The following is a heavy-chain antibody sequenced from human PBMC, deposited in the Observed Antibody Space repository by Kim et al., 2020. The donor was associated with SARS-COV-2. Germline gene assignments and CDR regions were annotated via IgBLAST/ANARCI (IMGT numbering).Heavy chain of an antibody. CDR2: IKNEVDGGTI. V-gene: IGHV3-15*01. CDR3: ATDRGTRLYDSSGVDS. Sequence: GGSLRLSCAASGFTFSDAWMNWVRQAPGKGLEWVGRIKNEVDGGTIDYAAPVKGRFTISRDDSKNTLYLQMNCVSTDGTAVYYCATDRGTRLYDSSGVDSWDRGTLVTVSS. CDR1: GFTFSDAW. D-gene: IGHD3-22*01. J-gene: IGHJ5*01.